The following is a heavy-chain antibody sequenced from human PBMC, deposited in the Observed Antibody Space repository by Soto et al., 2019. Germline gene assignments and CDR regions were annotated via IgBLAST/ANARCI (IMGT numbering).Heavy chain of an antibody. CDR3: ARDLVRVDFWSGYFPHYYYYGMDV. Sequence: GASVKVSCKSSGYTFTGYYIHWVRQAPGQGLEWMGWINPNSGGTNYAQKFQGWVTMTRDASISTAYMELSRLRSDDTAVYYCARDLVRVDFWSGYFPHYYYYGMDVWGQGTTVTVSS. CDR2: INPNSGGT. D-gene: IGHD3-3*01. CDR1: GYTFTGYY. J-gene: IGHJ6*02. V-gene: IGHV1-2*04.